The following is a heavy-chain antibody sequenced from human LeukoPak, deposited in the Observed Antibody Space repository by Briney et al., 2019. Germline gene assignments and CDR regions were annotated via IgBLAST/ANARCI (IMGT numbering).Heavy chain of an antibody. J-gene: IGHJ4*02. CDR2: IYTSGST. CDR3: ARGIAAAGTHLDY. V-gene: IGHV4-61*02. D-gene: IGHD6-13*01. Sequence: SETLSLTCTVSGGSISSGDYYWSWIRQPAGKGLEWIGRIYTSGSTNYNPSLKSRVTISVDTSKNQFSLKLSSVTAADTAVYYCARGIAAAGTHLDYWGQGTLVTVSS. CDR1: GGSISSGDYY.